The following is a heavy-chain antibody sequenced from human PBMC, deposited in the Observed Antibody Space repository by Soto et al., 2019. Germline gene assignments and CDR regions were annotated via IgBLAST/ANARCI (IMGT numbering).Heavy chain of an antibody. V-gene: IGHV4-34*01. CDR1: GGSFSGYY. Sequence: SETLSLTCVVSGGSFSGYYWTWIRQAPGKGLEWIGEVDHSGSTSYNPSLKSRVTMSADTSKNQFSLSLSSVTAADTALYYCARRFTMTVVVFEYWGQGALVTVSS. J-gene: IGHJ4*02. CDR3: ARRFTMTVVVFEY. CDR2: VDHSGST. D-gene: IGHD3-22*01.